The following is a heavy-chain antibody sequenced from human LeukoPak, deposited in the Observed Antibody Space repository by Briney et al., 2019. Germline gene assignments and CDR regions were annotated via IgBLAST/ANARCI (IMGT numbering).Heavy chain of an antibody. D-gene: IGHD3-22*01. Sequence: ASVKVSCKASGYTFTGYYMHWVRQAPGQGLEWMGWINPNSGGTNYAQKFQGRVTMTRDTSISTAHMELSRLRSDDTAVYYCARGSPYYYDSSGYHYYYYYYMDVWGKGTTVTVSS. J-gene: IGHJ6*03. V-gene: IGHV1-2*02. CDR1: GYTFTGYY. CDR2: INPNSGGT. CDR3: ARGSPYYYDSSGYHYYYYYYMDV.